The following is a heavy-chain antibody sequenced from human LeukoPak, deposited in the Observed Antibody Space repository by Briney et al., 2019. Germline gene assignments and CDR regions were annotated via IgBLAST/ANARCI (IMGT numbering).Heavy chain of an antibody. D-gene: IGHD2-2*01. Sequence: ASLKVSCKASGYTFTAYYIHWVRRAPGQGLEWMGWINPKSGGTESAQKFQGRVTMTRDTSISTAYMELSRLRSDDTAVYYCTRDHCTSLNSYEYNYYGMDVCGQGTTVTVSS. V-gene: IGHV1-2*02. J-gene: IGHJ6*02. CDR2: INPKSGGT. CDR3: TRDHCTSLNSYEYNYYGMDV. CDR1: GYTFTAYY.